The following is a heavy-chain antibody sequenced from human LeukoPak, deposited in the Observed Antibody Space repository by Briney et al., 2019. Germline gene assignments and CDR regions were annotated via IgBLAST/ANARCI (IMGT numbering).Heavy chain of an antibody. J-gene: IGHJ4*02. Sequence: ASVKVSCKASGYTFTGYYMHWVRQAPGQGLEWMGWINPNSGGTNYAQKFQGRVTMTRDTSISTAHMELSRLRSDDTAVYYCARGARWAAAGRIDYWGQGTLVTVSS. CDR3: ARGARWAAAGRIDY. V-gene: IGHV1-2*02. D-gene: IGHD6-13*01. CDR2: INPNSGGT. CDR1: GYTFTGYY.